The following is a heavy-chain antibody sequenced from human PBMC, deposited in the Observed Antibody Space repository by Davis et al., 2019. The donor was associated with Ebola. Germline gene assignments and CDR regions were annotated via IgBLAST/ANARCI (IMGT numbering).Heavy chain of an antibody. CDR3: TTGMTYVWGSPTPFDY. Sequence: GESLKISCAASGFTFSSYAMSWVRQAPGKGLEWVSAISGSGGSTYYADSVKGRFTISRDNSKNTLYLQMNSLKTEDTAVYYCTTGMTYVWGSPTPFDYWGQGTLVTVSS. J-gene: IGHJ4*02. D-gene: IGHD3-16*01. CDR2: ISGSGGST. V-gene: IGHV3-23*01. CDR1: GFTFSSYA.